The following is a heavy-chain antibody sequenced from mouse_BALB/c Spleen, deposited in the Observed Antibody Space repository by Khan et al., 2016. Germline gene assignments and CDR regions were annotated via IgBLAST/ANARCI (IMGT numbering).Heavy chain of an antibody. CDR1: GYSITSDYA. CDR2: ISYSGST. Sequence: EVQLQESGPGLVKASQSLSLTCTVTGYSITSDYAWNWIRQFPGNKLEWMGYISYSGSTSHNPSLKSRISITRDTSKNQFFLQLHSVTTEDTGTYYCTRGRRGHSYGSTGAMDYWGQGTSVTVSS. D-gene: IGHD1-1*01. CDR3: TRGRRGHSYGSTGAMDY. V-gene: IGHV3-2*02. J-gene: IGHJ4*01.